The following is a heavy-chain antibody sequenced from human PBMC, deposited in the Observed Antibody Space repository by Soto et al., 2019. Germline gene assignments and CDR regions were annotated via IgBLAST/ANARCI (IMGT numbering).Heavy chain of an antibody. CDR1: GFTFTRYS. CDR2: ISSTTNYI. J-gene: IGHJ4*02. Sequence: RGSLRLSCAASGFTFTRYSMNWVRQAPGKGLEWVSSISSTTNYIYYGDSMKGRFTISRDNAKNSLYLEMNSLRAEDTAVYYCARESEDLTSNFDYWGQGTLVTVSS. CDR3: ARESEDLTSNFDY. V-gene: IGHV3-21*06.